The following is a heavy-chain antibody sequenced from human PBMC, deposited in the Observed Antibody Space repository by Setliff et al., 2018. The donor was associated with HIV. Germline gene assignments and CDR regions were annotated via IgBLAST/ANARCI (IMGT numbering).Heavy chain of an antibody. J-gene: IGHJ2*01. Sequence: SGPRCEPTQTLTLTCTFSGVSLSTGGMCVNWIRQPPGKALEWLARLDWDDDKYYTTSLQTRLTISKDTSKNQVVLTMTNMDPVDTATYYCARTPLPGPHWYFDLWGRGTLVTVSS. CDR2: LDWDDDK. CDR1: GVSLSTGGMC. D-gene: IGHD3-16*02. CDR3: ARTPLPGPHWYFDL. V-gene: IGHV2-70*11.